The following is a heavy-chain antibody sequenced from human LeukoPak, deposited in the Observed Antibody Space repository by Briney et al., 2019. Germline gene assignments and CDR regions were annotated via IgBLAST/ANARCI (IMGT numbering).Heavy chain of an antibody. Sequence: SETLSLTCAVYGGSFSGYYWSWIRQPPGKGLEWIGEINHSGSTNYNPSLKSRVTISVDTSKNQFSMRLRSVTVADTAVYYCARQGPTETFDYWGQGALVTVSS. CDR1: GGSFSGYY. V-gene: IGHV4-34*01. CDR2: INHSGST. D-gene: IGHD1-1*01. CDR3: ARQGPTETFDY. J-gene: IGHJ4*02.